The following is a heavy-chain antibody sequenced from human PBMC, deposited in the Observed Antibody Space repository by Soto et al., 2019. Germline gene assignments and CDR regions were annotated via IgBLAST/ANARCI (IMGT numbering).Heavy chain of an antibody. J-gene: IGHJ4*02. V-gene: IGHV1-69*13. D-gene: IGHD1-26*01. Sequence: SVKVSCKASGGTFSSYAISWVRQAPGQGLEWMGGIIPIFGTANYAQKFQGRVTITADESTSTAYMELSSLRAEDTAVYYCAKEGGLSGSYYISSSYYFDYWGQGTLVTVSS. CDR3: AKEGGLSGSYYISSSYYFDY. CDR1: GGTFSSYA. CDR2: IIPIFGTA.